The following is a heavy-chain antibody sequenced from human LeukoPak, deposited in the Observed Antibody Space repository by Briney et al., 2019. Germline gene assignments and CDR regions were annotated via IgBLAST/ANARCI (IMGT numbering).Heavy chain of an antibody. J-gene: IGHJ4*02. CDR1: GGSISSSSYY. CDR2: IYYSGST. D-gene: IGHD6-25*01. Sequence: SETLSLTCTVSGGSISSSSYYWGWIRQPPGKGLEWIGSIYYSGSTYYNPSLKSRVTISVGTSKNQFSLKLSSVTAADTAVYYCTAGRSDYFDFWGQGTLVTVSS. CDR3: TAGRSDYFDF. V-gene: IGHV4-39*01.